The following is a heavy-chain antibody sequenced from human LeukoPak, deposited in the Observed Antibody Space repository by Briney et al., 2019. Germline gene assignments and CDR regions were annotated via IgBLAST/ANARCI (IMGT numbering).Heavy chain of an antibody. CDR3: ATGLPYYYGSGSYSH. CDR2: FDPEDGET. J-gene: IGHJ4*02. Sequence: GASVKVSCKVSGYTLTELSMHWVRQAPGKGLEWMGGFDPEDGETIYAQKFQGRVTVTEDISTDTAYMELSSLRSEDTAVYYCATGLPYYYGSGSYSHWGQGTLVTVSS. CDR1: GYTLTELS. D-gene: IGHD3-10*01. V-gene: IGHV1-24*01.